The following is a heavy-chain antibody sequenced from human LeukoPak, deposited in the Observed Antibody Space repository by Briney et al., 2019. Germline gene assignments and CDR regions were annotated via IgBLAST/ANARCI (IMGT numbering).Heavy chain of an antibody. D-gene: IGHD2-21*02. CDR1: GFTFSSYA. J-gene: IGHJ4*02. Sequence: GGSPRLSCAASGFTFSSYAMSWVRQAPGKGLEWVSAISGSGGSTYYADSVKGRFTISGDNSKNTLYLQMNSLRVEDTAVYYCAKDKVVVVTAIPSYWGQGTLVTVSS. CDR2: ISGSGGST. CDR3: AKDKVVVVTAIPSY. V-gene: IGHV3-23*01.